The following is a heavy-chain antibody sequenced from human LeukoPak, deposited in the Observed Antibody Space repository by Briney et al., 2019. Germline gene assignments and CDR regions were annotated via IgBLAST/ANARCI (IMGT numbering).Heavy chain of an antibody. Sequence: PSETLSLTCSVSGGSVSSYSWSWIRQPPGKGLEWIGYVYYTGSTNYNPSLKSRVTMFEDKSKNQFSLRLYSVTVADTAVYYCARHFAYSSSSYFDYWGRGSLVSVCS. J-gene: IGHJ4*02. V-gene: IGHV4-59*08. CDR2: VYYTGST. CDR3: ARHFAYSSSSYFDY. CDR1: GGSVSSYS. D-gene: IGHD6-6*01.